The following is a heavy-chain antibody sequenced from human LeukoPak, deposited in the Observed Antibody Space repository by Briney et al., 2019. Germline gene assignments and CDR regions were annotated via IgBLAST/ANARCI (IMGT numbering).Heavy chain of an antibody. CDR1: GYTFTGYY. Sequence: GASVKVSCKASGYTFTGYYMHWVRQAPGQGLEWMGWINPNSGGTNYAQKFQGRVTMTRDTSISTAYMELSRLRSDDTAVYYCARGRDYYDSSGAQDYWGQGTLVTVSS. J-gene: IGHJ4*02. V-gene: IGHV1-2*02. CDR3: ARGRDYYDSSGAQDY. D-gene: IGHD3-22*01. CDR2: INPNSGGT.